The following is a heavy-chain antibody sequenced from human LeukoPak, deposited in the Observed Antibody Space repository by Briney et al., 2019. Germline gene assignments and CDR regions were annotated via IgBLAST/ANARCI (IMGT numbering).Heavy chain of an antibody. Sequence: GGSLRLSCAASGFTVSSNYMSWVRQAPGKGLEWVSLISSVDSTNYADSVRGRFTISRDKFKNTLYLQMNSLTVEDTAIYYCAKVWSDSNGWFHFDCWGQGTLVTVSS. V-gene: IGHV3-53*01. CDR2: ISSVDST. CDR3: AKVWSDSNGWFHFDC. CDR1: GFTVSSNY. J-gene: IGHJ4*02. D-gene: IGHD5-18*01.